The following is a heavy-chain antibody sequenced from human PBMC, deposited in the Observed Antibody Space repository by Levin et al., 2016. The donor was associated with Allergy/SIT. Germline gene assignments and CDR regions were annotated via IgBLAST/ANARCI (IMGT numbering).Heavy chain of an antibody. V-gene: IGHV1-2*06. J-gene: IGHJ3*02. CDR2: INPHTGDT. CDR3: AYWEVVYYALYT. D-gene: IGHD2-15*01. Sequence: ASVKVSCKASGYTFSTYGVSWVRQAPGQGLEWMGRINPHTGDTNYAQKFQGRVTMTRDTAINTAYLELSILRSDDTAVYYCAYWEVVYYALYTWGQGTLVTVSS. CDR1: GYTFSTYG.